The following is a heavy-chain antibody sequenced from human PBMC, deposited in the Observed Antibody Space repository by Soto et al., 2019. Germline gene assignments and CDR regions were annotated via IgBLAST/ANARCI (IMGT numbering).Heavy chain of an antibody. V-gene: IGHV1-18*04. CDR3: ARDLGYSSGYYYYGMDV. J-gene: IGHJ6*02. CDR1: GYTFTSYG. CDR2: ISAYNGNT. D-gene: IGHD6-19*01. Sequence: VSCKASGYTFTSYGISWVRQAPGQGLEWMGWISAYNGNTNYAQKLQGRVTMTTDTSTSTAYMELRSLRSDDTAVYYCARDLGYSSGYYYYGMDVWGQGTTVTVSS.